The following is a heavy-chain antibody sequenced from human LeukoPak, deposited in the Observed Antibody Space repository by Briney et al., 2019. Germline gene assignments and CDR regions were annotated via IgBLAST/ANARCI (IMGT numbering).Heavy chain of an antibody. CDR3: ARLHDYYWYFDL. Sequence: GASVKVSCKASGYTFIRNHIHWVRQAPGQGLEWMGIINPSGGSTTYAQKFQGRVTMTRDTSTSTVYMELSSLRSEDTAVYYRARLHDYYWYFDLWGRGTLVTVSS. J-gene: IGHJ2*01. V-gene: IGHV1-46*01. CDR1: GYTFIRNH. CDR2: INPSGGST. D-gene: IGHD5-12*01.